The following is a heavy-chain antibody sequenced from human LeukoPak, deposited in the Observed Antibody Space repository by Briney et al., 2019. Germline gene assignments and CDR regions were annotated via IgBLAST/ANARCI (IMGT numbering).Heavy chain of an antibody. J-gene: IGHJ4*02. CDR3: AIPSTSIHRDY. CDR2: IKHDGSEQ. Sequence: GGSLRPSCAASGFTFSTYWMSWVRQTPGKGLEWLANIKHDGSEQYYVDSVKGRFTISRDNAKNSLYLQMNNLRAEDTAVYYCAIPSTSIHRDYWGQGTLVTVSS. CDR1: GFTFSTYW. D-gene: IGHD6-6*01. V-gene: IGHV3-7*01.